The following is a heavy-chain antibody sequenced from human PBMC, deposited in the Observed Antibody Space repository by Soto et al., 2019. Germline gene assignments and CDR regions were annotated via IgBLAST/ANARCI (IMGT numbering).Heavy chain of an antibody. D-gene: IGHD2-2*01. V-gene: IGHV1-8*01. Sequence: ASVKVSCKASGYTFTSYDINWVRQATGQGLEWMGWMNPNSGNTGYAQKFQGRVTMTTNTSTSTAYMELSSLRSDVTAVYYCVSLLSPHQLLESDPWFDPWGQGTLVTVSS. CDR3: VSLLSPHQLLESDPWFDP. J-gene: IGHJ5*02. CDR1: GYTFTSYD. CDR2: MNPNSGNT.